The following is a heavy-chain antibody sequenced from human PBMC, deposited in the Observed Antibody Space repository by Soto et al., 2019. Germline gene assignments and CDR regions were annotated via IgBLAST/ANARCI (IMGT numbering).Heavy chain of an antibody. CDR3: ARYVAAFDY. CDR2: IKGDGSDK. CDR1: GFTFSTYW. J-gene: IGHJ4*02. D-gene: IGHD6-19*01. Sequence: EVQLVESGGALVQPGGSLRLSCAASGFTFSTYWMSWVRQAPGKGLEWVASIKGDGSDKYSVDSVKGRFTISRDNAKNSLYLQMNSLRAEASAVYYCARYVAAFDYWGQGTLAIVSS. V-gene: IGHV3-7*04.